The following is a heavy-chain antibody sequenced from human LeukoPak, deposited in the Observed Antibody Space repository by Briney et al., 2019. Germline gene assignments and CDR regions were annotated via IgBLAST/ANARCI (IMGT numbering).Heavy chain of an antibody. CDR1: GFXFRSYA. D-gene: IGHD1-1*01. CDR2: LSGGGGGT. J-gene: IGHJ4*02. V-gene: IGHV3-23*01. Sequence: GGSLRLSCVASGFXFRSYAINWVRQAPGKGLEWVSALSGGGGGTYYAGTLKGRYTISRDNSKSTLYLQMKNLRAEDTAVYFCAESDAYHTTYYFDFWGQGTLVTVSS. CDR3: AESDAYHTTYYFDF.